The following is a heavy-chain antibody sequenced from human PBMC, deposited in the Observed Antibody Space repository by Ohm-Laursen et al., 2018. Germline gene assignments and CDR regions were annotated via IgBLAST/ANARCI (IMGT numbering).Heavy chain of an antibody. CDR1: GFTFSSYA. D-gene: IGHD3-16*01. CDR2: ISGSGGAT. CDR3: ARDGGSYQDDVFDI. V-gene: IGHV3-23*01. Sequence: GSLRLSCTASGFTFSSYAMNWVRQAPGKGLEWVSIISGSGGATYYADSVKGRFTISRDNAKNSLYLQMNSLRAEDTAVYYCARDGGSYQDDVFDIWGQGTMVTVSS. J-gene: IGHJ3*02.